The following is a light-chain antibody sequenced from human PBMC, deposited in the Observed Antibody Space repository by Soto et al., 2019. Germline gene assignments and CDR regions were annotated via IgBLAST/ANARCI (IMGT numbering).Light chain of an antibody. J-gene: IGLJ2*01. V-gene: IGLV2-14*01. CDR3: SSFTSTNTVL. Sequence: QSALTQPASVSGSPGQSITISCTGTSSDVGGYNYVSWYQQHPGKAPKLMIYNVSNRPSGVSNRFFGSKSGNTASLTISGLQAEDEGHYYCSSFTSTNTVLFGGGTQLTVL. CDR1: SSDVGGYNY. CDR2: NVS.